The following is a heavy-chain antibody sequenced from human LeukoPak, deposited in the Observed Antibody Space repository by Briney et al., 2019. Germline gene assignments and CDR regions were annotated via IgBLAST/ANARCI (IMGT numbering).Heavy chain of an antibody. D-gene: IGHD5-18*01. CDR1: GFTFSSYS. CDR3: ARDLWRRGYSYGLGY. Sequence: GGSLRLSCAASGFTFSSYSMNWVRQAPGKGLEWVSSISSSSSYIYYADSVKGRFTISRDNAKNSLYLQMNSLRAEDTAVYYCARDLWRRGYSYGLGYWGQGTLVTVSS. CDR2: ISSSSSYI. V-gene: IGHV3-21*01. J-gene: IGHJ4*02.